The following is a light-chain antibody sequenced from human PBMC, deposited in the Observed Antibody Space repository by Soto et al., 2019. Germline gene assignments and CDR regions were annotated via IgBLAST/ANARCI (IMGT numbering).Light chain of an antibody. CDR2: DTS. J-gene: IGKJ5*01. Sequence: IVMTQSPATLSVSPGGRATLSCRASQNIGNKLAWYQHKPGQAPRVLIYDTSTRAAGIPARFSGSGSETNFTLTIITLQSEDFAVYYCQQYNTWRSITFGQGTRLESK. CDR1: QNIGNK. V-gene: IGKV3-15*01. CDR3: QQYNTWRSIT.